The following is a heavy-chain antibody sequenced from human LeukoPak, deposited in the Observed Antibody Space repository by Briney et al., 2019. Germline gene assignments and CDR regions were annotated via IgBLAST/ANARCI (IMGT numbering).Heavy chain of an antibody. CDR3: VRDRTRFTTVVTPVGGY. CDR2: ISAYNGNT. D-gene: IGHD4-23*01. CDR1: GYTFTSYG. V-gene: IGHV1-18*01. J-gene: IGHJ4*02. Sequence: GASVKVSCKASGYTFTSYGISWVRQAPGQGLEWMGWISAYNGNTNYAQKLQGRVTMTTDTSTSTAYMELRSLRSDDTAVYYCVRDRTRFTTVVTPVGGYWGQGTLVTVSS.